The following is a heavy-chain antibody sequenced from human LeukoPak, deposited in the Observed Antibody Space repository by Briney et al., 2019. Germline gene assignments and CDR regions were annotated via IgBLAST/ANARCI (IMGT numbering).Heavy chain of an antibody. CDR2: ISWNSGSI. D-gene: IGHD1-26*01. J-gene: IGHJ3*02. Sequence: PGRSLRLSCAASGFTFSSYAMHWVRQAPGKGLEWVSGISWNSGSIGYADSVKGRFTISRDNAKNSLYLQMNSLRAEDTALYYCAKDKMGWSAFDIWGQGTMVTVSS. V-gene: IGHV3-9*01. CDR1: GFTFSSYA. CDR3: AKDKMGWSAFDI.